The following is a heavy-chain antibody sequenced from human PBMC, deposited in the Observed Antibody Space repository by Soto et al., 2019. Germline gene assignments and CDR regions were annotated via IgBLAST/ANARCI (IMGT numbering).Heavy chain of an antibody. CDR2: ISYDGSNK. J-gene: IGHJ4*02. D-gene: IGHD2-2*02. CDR1: GFTFSSYG. CDR3: AKNGLVPAAIVGPFDY. Sequence: QVQLVESGGGVVQPGRSLRLSCAASGFTFSSYGMHWVRQAPGKGLEWVAVISYDGSNKYYADSVKGRFTISRDKSKNTRYLQMNSLRAEDTAVYYCAKNGLVPAAIVGPFDYWGQGTLVTVSS. V-gene: IGHV3-30*18.